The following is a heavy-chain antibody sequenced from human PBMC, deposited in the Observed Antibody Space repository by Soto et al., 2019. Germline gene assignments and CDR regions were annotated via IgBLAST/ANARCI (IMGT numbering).Heavy chain of an antibody. Sequence: QVQLVESGGGVVQPGRSLRLSCAASGFTFSSYAMHWVRQAPGKGLEWVAVISYDGSNKYYADYVKGRFTISRDNSKNTLYLQMNSLRAEDTAVYYCARDKGLAYCGGDCYSVGDYWGQGTLVTVSS. CDR2: ISYDGSNK. J-gene: IGHJ4*02. CDR3: ARDKGLAYCGGDCYSVGDY. V-gene: IGHV3-30-3*01. CDR1: GFTFSSYA. D-gene: IGHD2-21*02.